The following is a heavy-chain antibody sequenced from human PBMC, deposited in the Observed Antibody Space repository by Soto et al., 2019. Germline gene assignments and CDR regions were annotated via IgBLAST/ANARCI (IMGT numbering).Heavy chain of an antibody. CDR3: ARDTHSSGSSKKLLLGPGFRGSPSGTDY. Sequence: GGSLRLSCAASGFTFSSYSMNWVRQAPGKGLEWVSYISSSSSTIYYADSVKGRFTISRDNAKNSLYLQMNSLRDEDTAVYYCARDTHSSGSSKKLLLGPGFRGSPSGTDYWGQGTLVTLSS. CDR2: ISSSSSTI. J-gene: IGHJ4*02. V-gene: IGHV3-48*02. CDR1: GFTFSSYS. D-gene: IGHD6-19*01.